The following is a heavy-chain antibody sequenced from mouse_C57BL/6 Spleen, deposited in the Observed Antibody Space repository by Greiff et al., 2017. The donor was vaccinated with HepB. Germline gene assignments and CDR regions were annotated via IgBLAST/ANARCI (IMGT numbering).Heavy chain of an antibody. CDR2: IRLKSDNYAT. CDR1: GFTFSNYW. J-gene: IGHJ1*03. V-gene: IGHV6-3*01. CDR3: TITTDFDV. D-gene: IGHD1-1*01. Sequence: DVMLVESGGGLVQPGGSMKLSCVASGFTFSNYWMNWVRQSPEKGLEWVAQIRLKSDNYATHYAESVKGRFTISRDDSKSSVYLQMNNLRAEDTGIYYCTITTDFDVWGTGTTVTVSS.